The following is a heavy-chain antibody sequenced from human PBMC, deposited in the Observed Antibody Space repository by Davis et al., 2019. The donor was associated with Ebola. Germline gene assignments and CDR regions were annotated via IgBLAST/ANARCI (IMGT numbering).Heavy chain of an antibody. CDR1: GYTFTSYD. CDR3: ASAHYGTAWYSAFDM. CDR2: MNPNSGNT. D-gene: IGHD6-19*01. J-gene: IGHJ3*02. V-gene: IGHV1-8*01. Sequence: ASVKVSCKASGYTFTSYDINWLRQATGQGLEWMGWMNPNSGNTGYAQNFQGRVTMTRNTSISTAYLELSSLRSEDTAVYYCASAHYGTAWYSAFDMWGQGTMVTVSS.